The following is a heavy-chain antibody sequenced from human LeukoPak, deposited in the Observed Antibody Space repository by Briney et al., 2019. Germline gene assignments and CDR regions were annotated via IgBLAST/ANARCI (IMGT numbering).Heavy chain of an antibody. CDR3: ARGTGTRVAPYYFDH. J-gene: IGHJ4*02. CDR2: ISYDGSHK. Sequence: GGSLRLSCAGSGFTFSSFAMNWVRQAPGKGLEWVAVISYDGSHKYYADSVKGRFTISRDNSKNTLYVQMNSLRTEDTAMYYCARGTGTRVAPYYFDHWGQGTLVTVSS. D-gene: IGHD1-1*01. V-gene: IGHV3-30-3*01. CDR1: GFTFSSFA.